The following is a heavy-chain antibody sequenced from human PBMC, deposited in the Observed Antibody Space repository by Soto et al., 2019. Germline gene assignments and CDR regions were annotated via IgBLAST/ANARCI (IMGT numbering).Heavy chain of an antibody. Sequence: QVQLQESGPGLVKPSETLSLTCTVSGDSVNSGSYYWSWIRQPPGKGLEWIGYVYYSGSTNYNPSLKSRVTISIDTSKNQFSLKLSSVAAADTAVYYGARAAAPRYPGYWGQGTLVTVSS. V-gene: IGHV4-61*01. J-gene: IGHJ4*02. CDR3: ARAAAPRYPGY. CDR1: GDSVNSGSYY. CDR2: VYYSGST. D-gene: IGHD6-6*01.